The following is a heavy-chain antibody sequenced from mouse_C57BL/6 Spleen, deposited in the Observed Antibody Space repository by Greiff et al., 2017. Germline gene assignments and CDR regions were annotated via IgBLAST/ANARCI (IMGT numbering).Heavy chain of an antibody. J-gene: IGHJ4*01. D-gene: IGHD1-1*01. V-gene: IGHV5-6*01. CDR3: ARQDALSSKGDYAMDY. Sequence: EVMLVESGGDLVKPGGSLKLSCAASGFTFSSYGMSWVRQTPDKRLEWVATISSGGSYTYYPDSVKGRFTISRDNAKNTLYLQMSGLKSTGTAMYYSARQDALSSKGDYAMDYWGQGTSVTVSS. CDR2: ISSGGSYT. CDR1: GFTFSSYG.